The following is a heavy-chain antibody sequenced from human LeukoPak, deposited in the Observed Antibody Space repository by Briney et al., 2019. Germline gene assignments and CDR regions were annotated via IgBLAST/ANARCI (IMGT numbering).Heavy chain of an antibody. J-gene: IGHJ4*02. Sequence: TGGSLRLSCAASGFTVSSNYMSWVRQAPGKGLEWVSLIYSGGSTYYADSVKGRFTISRDNSKNTLYLQMNSLRAEGTAVYYCARGYYDSSGEFDYWGQGTLVTVSS. CDR1: GFTVSSNY. CDR2: IYSGGST. V-gene: IGHV3-66*01. CDR3: ARGYYDSSGEFDY. D-gene: IGHD3-22*01.